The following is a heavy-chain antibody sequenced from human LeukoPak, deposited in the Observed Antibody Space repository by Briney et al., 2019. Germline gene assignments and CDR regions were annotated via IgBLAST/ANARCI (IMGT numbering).Heavy chain of an antibody. CDR2: IYYSGST. J-gene: IGHJ2*01. Sequence: PSETLSLTCAVYGGSFSGYYWSWIRQPPGKGLEWIGSIYYSGSTYYNPSLKSRVTISVDTSKNQFSLKLSSVTAADTAVYYCARHRGYGDPWYFDLWGRGTLVTVSS. D-gene: IGHD4-17*01. CDR1: GGSFSGYY. CDR3: ARHRGYGDPWYFDL. V-gene: IGHV4-34*01.